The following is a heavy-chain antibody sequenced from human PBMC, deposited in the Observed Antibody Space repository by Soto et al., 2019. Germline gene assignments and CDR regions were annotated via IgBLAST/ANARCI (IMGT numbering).Heavy chain of an antibody. CDR3: SSVFEN. Sequence: GGSLRLSSASSGLPFRSYAMSWVRQAPGKGLVWVSGVNSEGSATYYADSVKGRFTISRDNAKNTVHLQMNSLRADDTAMYYCSSVFENWGQGALVTVSS. CDR2: VNSEGSAT. J-gene: IGHJ4*02. V-gene: IGHV3-74*01. CDR1: GLPFRSYA.